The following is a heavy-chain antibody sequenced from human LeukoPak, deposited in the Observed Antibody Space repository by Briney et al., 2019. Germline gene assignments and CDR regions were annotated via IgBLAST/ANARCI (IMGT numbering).Heavy chain of an antibody. CDR1: GGSISSSSYY. CDR3: ASHSPTAGYFGY. Sequence: PSETLSLTCTVSGGSISSSSYYWGWIRQPPGKGLEWIGSIYYSGSAYYNPSLKSRVTISVDTSKNQFSLKLSSVTAADTAVYYCASHSPTAGYFGYWGQGTLVTVSS. CDR2: IYYSGSA. V-gene: IGHV4-39*01. J-gene: IGHJ4*02.